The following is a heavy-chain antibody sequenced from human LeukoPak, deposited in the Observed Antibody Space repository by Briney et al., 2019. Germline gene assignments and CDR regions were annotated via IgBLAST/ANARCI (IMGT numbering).Heavy chain of an antibody. CDR2: VNAGNGKT. CDR3: ARARWTSTVTTYYLDF. CDR1: GYIFTDYA. D-gene: IGHD4-17*01. V-gene: IGHV1-3*01. Sequence: ASVKVSCKASGYIFTDYAIQWVRQAPGQGLEWMGWVNAGNGKTKYSQKFQGRVTITRDTSASTAYMELSGLRSDDTAVYYCARARWTSTVTTYYLDFWGQGTLVTVSS. J-gene: IGHJ4*02.